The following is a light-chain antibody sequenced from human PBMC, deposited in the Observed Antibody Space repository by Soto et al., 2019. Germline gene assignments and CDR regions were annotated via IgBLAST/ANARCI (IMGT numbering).Light chain of an antibody. CDR1: SSNIGAGCE. V-gene: IGLV1-40*01. J-gene: IGLJ2*01. CDR2: GNT. CDR3: ATWDSSLSVGV. Sequence: QSVLTQPPSVSGAPGQRVTISCTGCSSNIGAGCEVHWYQHLPGKAPKLLIYGNTNRPSGVPDRFSGSKSGTSASLAITGLQTGDEANYYCATWDSSLSVGVFGGGTKLTVL.